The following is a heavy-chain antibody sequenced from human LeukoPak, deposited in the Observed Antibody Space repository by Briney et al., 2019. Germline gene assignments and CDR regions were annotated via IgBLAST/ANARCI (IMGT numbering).Heavy chain of an antibody. V-gene: IGHV1-46*01. CDR1: GYTFTSYY. CDR2: INPSGAGT. J-gene: IGHJ6*03. Sequence: GASVKVSCKASGYTFTSYYMHWLRQAPGHGLQWMGIINPSGAGTSYAQKFQGRVTMTTDTSTNTAYMELRSLRSDDTAVYYCARGSVAGRDYYYMDVWGKGTTVTVS. CDR3: ARGSVAGRDYYYMDV. D-gene: IGHD2-15*01.